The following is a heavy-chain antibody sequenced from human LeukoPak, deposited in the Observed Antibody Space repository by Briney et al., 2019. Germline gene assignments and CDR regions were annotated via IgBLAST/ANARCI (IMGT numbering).Heavy chain of an antibody. CDR1: GFTFTKYA. Sequence: GGSLRLSCAASGFTFTKYAMSWVRQAAGKGLEWVSAIGGSGTKTFYAESVKGRFTISRDNSNNILFLQMDSLRAEDTALYYCARARCSGGSCYTGWFDPWGQGTLVTVSS. CDR2: IGGSGTKT. D-gene: IGHD2-15*01. CDR3: ARARCSGGSCYTGWFDP. V-gene: IGHV3-23*01. J-gene: IGHJ5*02.